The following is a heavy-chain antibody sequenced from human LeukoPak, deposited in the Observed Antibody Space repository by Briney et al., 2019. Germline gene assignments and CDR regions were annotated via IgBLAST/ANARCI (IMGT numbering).Heavy chain of an antibody. J-gene: IGHJ4*02. D-gene: IGHD2-21*02. Sequence: QPGGSLRLSCAASGFTFSSYAMHWVRQAPGKGLEWVAVISYDGSNKYYADSVKGRFTISRDNSKNTLYLQMNSLRAEDTAVYYCARAVWEVTAKIDYWGQGTLVTVSS. V-gene: IGHV3-30*01. CDR1: GFTFSSYA. CDR3: ARAVWEVTAKIDY. CDR2: ISYDGSNK.